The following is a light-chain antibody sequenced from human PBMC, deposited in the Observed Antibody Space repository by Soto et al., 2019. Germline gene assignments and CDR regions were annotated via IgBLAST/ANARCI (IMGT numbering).Light chain of an antibody. CDR3: QQYNNWPRT. CDR2: GAS. J-gene: IGKJ1*01. V-gene: IGKV3-15*01. Sequence: EILITPSPATLPLSPAERATLSCRASQSVSSNLAWYQQKPGQAPRLLICGASTRATGIAARFSGSGSGTKFTLTISSLLSEDFAGYYCQQYNNWPRTFGQGTKVDIK. CDR1: QSVSSN.